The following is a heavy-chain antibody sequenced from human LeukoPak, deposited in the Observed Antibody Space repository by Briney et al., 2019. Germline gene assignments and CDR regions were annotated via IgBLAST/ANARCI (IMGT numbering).Heavy chain of an antibody. CDR2: IFGSGGSA. D-gene: IGHD6-19*01. J-gene: IGHJ4*02. Sequence: GGSLRLSCAASGFTFNSYAMYWVRQAPGKGLEWVSGIFGSGGSAHYADSVEGRFAISRDNSKNRVYLQMNSLRAEDTAVYYCAKTATGYSSGHYPGWPVDYWGQGTLVTVSS. CDR1: GFTFNSYA. V-gene: IGHV3-23*01. CDR3: AKTATGYSSGHYPGWPVDY.